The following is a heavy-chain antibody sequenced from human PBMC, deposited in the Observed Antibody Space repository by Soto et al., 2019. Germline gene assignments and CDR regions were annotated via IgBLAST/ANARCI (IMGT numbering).Heavy chain of an antibody. CDR1: GGSFSGYY. J-gene: IGHJ5*02. Sequence: SETLSLTCAVYGGSFSGYYWSWIRQPPGKGLEWIGEINHSGSTNYNPSLKSRVTISVDTSKNQFSLKLSSVTAADTAVYYCATSFLPLHSSGWYVNSCFDPWGQGTLVTVSS. V-gene: IGHV4-34*01. CDR2: INHSGST. D-gene: IGHD6-19*01. CDR3: ATSFLPLHSSGWYVNSCFDP.